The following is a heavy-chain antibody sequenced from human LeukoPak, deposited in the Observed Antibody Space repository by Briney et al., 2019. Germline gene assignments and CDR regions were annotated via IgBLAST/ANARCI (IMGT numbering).Heavy chain of an antibody. CDR1: GGSISSGSYY. CDR3: ARVDQEELILDY. V-gene: IGHV4-31*03. J-gene: IGHJ4*02. D-gene: IGHD1-26*01. Sequence: SQTLSLTCTVSGGSISSGSYYWSWIRQHPGKGLEWIGHIFYSGSTYNDPSLKSRLTISVDTSQNQFALKLSSVTAADTAVYHCARVDQEELILDYWGQGTLVTVSS. CDR2: IFYSGST.